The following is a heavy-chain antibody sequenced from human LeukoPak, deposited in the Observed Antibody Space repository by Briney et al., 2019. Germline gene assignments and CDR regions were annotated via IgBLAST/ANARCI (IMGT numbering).Heavy chain of an antibody. V-gene: IGHV7-4-1*02. Sequence: ASVKVSCKASGYTFTTYPINWVRQAPGQGLEWMGWINTNTGNPTYAQGFTGRFVFSLDTSVSTAYLQISSLKAEDTAVYYCARDHTYYYDSSGYSDYWGQGTLVTVSS. CDR1: GYTFTTYP. CDR3: ARDHTYYYDSSGYSDY. J-gene: IGHJ4*02. D-gene: IGHD3-22*01. CDR2: INTNTGNP.